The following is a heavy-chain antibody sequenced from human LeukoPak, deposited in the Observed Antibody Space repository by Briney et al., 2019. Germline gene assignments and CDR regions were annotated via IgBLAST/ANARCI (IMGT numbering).Heavy chain of an antibody. V-gene: IGHV4-34*01. CDR1: GGSFSGYY. D-gene: IGHD3/OR15-3a*01. CDR3: ARGLRLPTRVLDRVFDY. J-gene: IGHJ4*02. CDR2: INHSGST. Sequence: SETLSLTCAVYGGSFSGYYWSWIRQPPGKGLEWIGEINHSGSTNYNPSLKSRVTISVDTSKNQFSLKLSSVTAADTAVYYCARGLRLPTRVLDRVFDYWGQGTLVTVSS.